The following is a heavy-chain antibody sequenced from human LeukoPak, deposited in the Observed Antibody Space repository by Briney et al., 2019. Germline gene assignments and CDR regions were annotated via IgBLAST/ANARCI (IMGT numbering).Heavy chain of an antibody. CDR3: ARDYGFEEEGYYYYYYMDV. Sequence: QTGGSLRLSCAASGFTFSSYSMNWVRQAPGKGLEWVSYISSSSSTIYYADSVKGRFTISRDNAKNSLYLQMNSLRAEDTAVYYCARDYGFEEEGYYYYYYMDVWGKGTTVTVSS. D-gene: IGHD3-10*01. CDR2: ISSSSSTI. CDR1: GFTFSSYS. J-gene: IGHJ6*03. V-gene: IGHV3-48*01.